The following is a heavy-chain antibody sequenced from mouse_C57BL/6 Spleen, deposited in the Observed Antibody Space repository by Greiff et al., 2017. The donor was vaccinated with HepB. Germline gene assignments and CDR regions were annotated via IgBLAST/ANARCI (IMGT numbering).Heavy chain of an antibody. J-gene: IGHJ4*01. Sequence: EVKVVESEGGLVQPGSSMKLSCTASGFTFSDYYMAWVRQVPEKGLEWVANINYDGSSTYYLDSLKSRFIISRDNAKNILYLQMSSLKSEDTATYYCARDQGLRRGDYAMDYWGQGTSVTVSS. CDR1: GFTFSDYY. CDR3: ARDQGLRRGDYAMDY. CDR2: INYDGSST. D-gene: IGHD2-4*01. V-gene: IGHV5-16*01.